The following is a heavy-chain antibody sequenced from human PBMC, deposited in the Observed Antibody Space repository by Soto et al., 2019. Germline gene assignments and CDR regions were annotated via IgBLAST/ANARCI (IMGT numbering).Heavy chain of an antibody. CDR2: IIPIFGTA. Sequence: SVKVSCKASGGTFSSYAISWVRQAPGQGLEWMGGIIPIFGTANYAQKFQGRVTITADKSTSTAYMELSSLRSEDTAVYYCAREKGGSIFGVVSNYYGMDVRGQGTTVTVSS. V-gene: IGHV1-69*06. CDR1: GGTFSSYA. D-gene: IGHD3-3*01. J-gene: IGHJ6*02. CDR3: AREKGGSIFGVVSNYYGMDV.